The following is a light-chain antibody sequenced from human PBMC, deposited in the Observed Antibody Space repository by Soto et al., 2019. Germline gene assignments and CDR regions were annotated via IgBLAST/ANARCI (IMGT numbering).Light chain of an antibody. Sequence: DVVMTQSPLSLPVTLGQPASISCRSSQSLVYSDGNTSLKWFQQRPGQSPRRLTYNVSNRDSGVPDRFSGSGSGTDFTLKISRVEAEDVGFYYCMQGTTGLRITFGGGTKVETK. CDR2: NVS. J-gene: IGKJ4*01. CDR3: MQGTTGLRIT. CDR1: QSLVYSDGNTS. V-gene: IGKV2-30*01.